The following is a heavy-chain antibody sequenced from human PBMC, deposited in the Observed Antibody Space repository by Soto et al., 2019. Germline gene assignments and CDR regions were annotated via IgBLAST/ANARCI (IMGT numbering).Heavy chain of an antibody. V-gene: IGHV1-69*06. CDR1: GGTFSSYA. CDR2: IIPIFGTA. Sequence: SVKVSCKASGGTFSSYAISLVRQAPGQGLEWMGGIIPIFGTANYAQKFQGRVTITADKSTSTAYMELSSLRSEDTAVYYCARGGRRGQWLVPDWFDPWGQGTLVTVSS. D-gene: IGHD6-19*01. J-gene: IGHJ5*02. CDR3: ARGGRRGQWLVPDWFDP.